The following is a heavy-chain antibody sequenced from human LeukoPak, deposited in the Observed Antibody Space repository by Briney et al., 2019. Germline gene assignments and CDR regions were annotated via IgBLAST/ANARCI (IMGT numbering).Heavy chain of an antibody. J-gene: IGHJ4*02. V-gene: IGHV1-3*01. D-gene: IGHD3-10*01. CDR1: GYTFTSYA. CDR2: INAGNGNT. CDR3: ARYYYGSGSYSDY. Sequence: ASVKVSCKASGYTFTSYAMHWVRQAPGQRLEWMGWINAGNGNTKYSQEFQGRVTITRDTSASTAYMELSRLRSDDTAVYYCARYYYGSGSYSDYWGQGTLVTVSS.